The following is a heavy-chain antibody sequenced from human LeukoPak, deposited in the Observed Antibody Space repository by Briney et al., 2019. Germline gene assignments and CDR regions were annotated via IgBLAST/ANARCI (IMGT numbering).Heavy chain of an antibody. V-gene: IGHV1-8*02. D-gene: IGHD6-19*01. CDR3: ARAGTRPLTPYSLHHYYMDV. Sequence: ASVKVSCKASGYTFTDSHINWVRQAAGQGLEWMGWMNPNSGDTGFERKFQGRVTMTRNTSIGTAYMELSGLRSEDSAVYYCARAGTRPLTPYSLHHYYMDVWGKGTTVTVSS. CDR2: MNPNSGDT. CDR1: GYTFTDSH. J-gene: IGHJ6*03.